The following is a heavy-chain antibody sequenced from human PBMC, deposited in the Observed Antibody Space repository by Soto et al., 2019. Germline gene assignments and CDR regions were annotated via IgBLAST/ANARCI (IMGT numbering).Heavy chain of an antibody. V-gene: IGHV2-5*02. D-gene: IGHD5-12*01. J-gene: IGHJ4*02. CDR1: GFSLSTGGVG. Sequence: QITLKESGPTLVKPTQTLTLTCTFSGFSLSTGGVGVGWIRQPPGKALEWLALVYWDDDKRYSPSLKSRLTITKGTSENQVVLTMTNMAPIDTATYYCARDLVATIDYWGQGTLVTVSS. CDR2: VYWDDDK. CDR3: ARDLVATIDY.